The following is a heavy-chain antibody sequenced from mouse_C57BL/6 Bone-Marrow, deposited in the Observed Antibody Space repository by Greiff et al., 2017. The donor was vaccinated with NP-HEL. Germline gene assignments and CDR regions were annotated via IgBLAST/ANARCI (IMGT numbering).Heavy chain of an antibody. D-gene: IGHD3-1*01. CDR1: GFTFSSYA. CDR3: ARGNIGYFDY. Sequence: EVQGVESGGGLVKPGGSLKLSCAASGFTFSSYAMSWVRQTPDKRLEWVATLSAGGSYTYYPDTVQGRFPISIDNSTNNLYLPMSHLKSEDSAMYYCARGNIGYFDYWGQGTTLTVTS. CDR2: LSAGGSYT. J-gene: IGHJ2*01. V-gene: IGHV5-4*01.